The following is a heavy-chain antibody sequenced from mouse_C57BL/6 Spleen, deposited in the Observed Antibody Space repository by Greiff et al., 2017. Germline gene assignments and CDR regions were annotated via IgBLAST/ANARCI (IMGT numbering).Heavy chain of an antibody. V-gene: IGHV1-19*01. J-gene: IGHJ2*01. Sequence: EVQLQQSGPVLVKPGASVKMSCKASGYTFTDYYMNWVKQSHGKSLEWIGVINPYNGGTSYNQKFKGKATLTVDKSSSTAYMELNSLTSEDSAVYYCARCYYGLADYFDYWGQGTTLTVSS. CDR2: INPYNGGT. CDR3: ARCYYGLADYFDY. D-gene: IGHD1-1*01. CDR1: GYTFTDYY.